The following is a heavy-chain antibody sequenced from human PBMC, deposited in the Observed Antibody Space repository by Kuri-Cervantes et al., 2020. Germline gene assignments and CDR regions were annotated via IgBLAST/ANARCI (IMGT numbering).Heavy chain of an antibody. CDR2: IYSSGRT. Sequence: SETLSLTCTVSGGSISSSDYYWGWIRQPPGKGLEWIGNIYSSGRTYYNPSLESRVTISVETSKNQFSLRLRSVTAADTAVYYCARRVAGSSADYWGQGTLVTVSS. CDR1: GGSISSSDYY. CDR3: ARRVAGSSADY. V-gene: IGHV4-39*01. J-gene: IGHJ4*02. D-gene: IGHD6-19*01.